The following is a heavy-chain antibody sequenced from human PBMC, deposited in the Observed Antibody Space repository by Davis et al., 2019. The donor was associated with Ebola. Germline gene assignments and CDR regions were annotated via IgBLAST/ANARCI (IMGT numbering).Heavy chain of an antibody. V-gene: IGHV3-11*04. CDR3: ASTLDIVDNYYYYGMDV. CDR2: ISSSGSTI. D-gene: IGHD5-12*01. Sequence: SLKISCAASGFTFSHYYIRWLRQAPGKGLEWVSYISSSGSTIYYADSVKGRFTISRDNAKYTLYLQMNSLRHEDTAVYYCASTLDIVDNYYYYGMDVWGQGTTVTVSS. CDR1: GFTFSHYY. J-gene: IGHJ6*02.